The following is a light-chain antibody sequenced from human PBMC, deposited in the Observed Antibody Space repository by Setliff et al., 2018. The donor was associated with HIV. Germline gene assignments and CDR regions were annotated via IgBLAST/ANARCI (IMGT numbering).Light chain of an antibody. V-gene: IGLV3-21*03. CDR2: DDS. CDR3: QVWDSNTDHVV. CDR1: NLGSKS. Sequence: SYALTQPPSVSVAPGKTARITCGGNNLGSKSVHWYQQKAGQAPVLVVYDDSDRPSGIPERFSGSISGNTATLTITRVEAGDEADYYCQVWDSNTDHVVFGGGTKVTVL. J-gene: IGLJ2*01.